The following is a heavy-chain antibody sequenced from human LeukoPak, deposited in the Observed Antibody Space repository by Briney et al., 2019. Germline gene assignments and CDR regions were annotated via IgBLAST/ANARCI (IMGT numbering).Heavy chain of an antibody. CDR2: TYYRSKWYN. V-gene: IGHV6-1*01. CDR1: GDSVSSNSAT. CDR3: ARDSPLYSGSYYDAFDI. Sequence: SQTLSLTCAISGDSVSSNSATWTWIRQSPSRGLEWLGRTYYRSKWYNDYAVSVKSRITINPDTSKNQFSLQLNSVTPEDTAVYYCARDSPLYSGSYYDAFDIWGQGTMVTVSS. J-gene: IGHJ3*02. D-gene: IGHD1-26*01.